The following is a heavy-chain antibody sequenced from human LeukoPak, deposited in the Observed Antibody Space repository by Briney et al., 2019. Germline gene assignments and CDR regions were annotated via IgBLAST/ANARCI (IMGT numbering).Heavy chain of an antibody. D-gene: IGHD3-16*02. J-gene: IGHJ4*02. CDR3: ARDWFTRLGELSPDRAFDY. V-gene: IGHV3-20*04. Sequence: GGSLRLSCAASGFTFDDSVMSWVRQAPGKGLEWVSGINWNGSSTGYADSVKGRFTISRDNAKNSLYLQMSSLRAEDTALYYCARDWFTRLGELSPDRAFDYWGQGTLVTVSS. CDR1: GFTFDDSV. CDR2: INWNGSST.